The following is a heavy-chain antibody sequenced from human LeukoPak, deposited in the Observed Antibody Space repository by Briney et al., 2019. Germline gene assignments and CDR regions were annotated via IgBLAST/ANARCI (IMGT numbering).Heavy chain of an antibody. D-gene: IGHD3-3*01. CDR3: ARALLPVRFLGYYGMDV. CDR2: ISSSGSTI. CDR1: GFTFSSYE. J-gene: IGHJ6*02. Sequence: GGSLRLSCAASGFTFSSYEMNWVRQAPGEGLEWVSYISSSGSTIYYADSVKGRFTISRDNAKNSLYLQMNSLRAEDTAVYYCARALLPVRFLGYYGMDVWGQGTTVTVSS. V-gene: IGHV3-48*03.